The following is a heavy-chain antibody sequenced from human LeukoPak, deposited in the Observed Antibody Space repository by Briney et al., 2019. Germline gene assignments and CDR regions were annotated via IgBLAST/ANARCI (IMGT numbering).Heavy chain of an antibody. J-gene: IGHJ6*03. CDR3: AASSSSMPDYNHYFLDV. CDR2: IYTGGST. CDR1: GDSINSGDYY. Sequence: SETLSLTCTVSGDSINSGDYYWFWIRQPAGKGLEWIGRIYTGGSTNYNPSLKSRVTLSIDTSKNQFSLTVNSVTAADTAVYYCAASSSSMPDYNHYFLDVWGKGTTVTVSS. V-gene: IGHV4-61*02. D-gene: IGHD6-6*01.